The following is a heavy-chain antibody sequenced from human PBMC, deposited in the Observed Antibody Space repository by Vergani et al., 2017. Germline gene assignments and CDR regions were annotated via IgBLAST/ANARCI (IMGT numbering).Heavy chain of an antibody. CDR3: TTIVFSVAAYYYYGMDV. J-gene: IGHJ6*02. CDR2: IRSKANSYAT. CDR1: GFTFSGSA. Sequence: EVQLVESGGGLVQPGGSLKLSCAASGFTFSGSAMHWVRQASGKGLEWVGRIRSKANSYATAYAASVKGRFTISRDDSKNTLYLQMNSLKTEDTAVYYCTTIVFSVAAYYYYGMDVWGQGTTVTVSS. V-gene: IGHV3-73*02. D-gene: IGHD6-19*01.